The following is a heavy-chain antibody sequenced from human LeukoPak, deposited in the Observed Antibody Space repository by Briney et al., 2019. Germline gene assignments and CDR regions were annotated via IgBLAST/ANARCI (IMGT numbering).Heavy chain of an antibody. CDR3: ARSYSSSSVDV. CDR2: IYYSGST. Sequence: SETLSLTCTVSGGSISSHYWSWIRQPPGKGLEWIGYIYYSGSTNYNPPLKSRVTISVDTSKNQFSLKLSSVTAADTAVYYCARSYSSSSVDVWGKGTTVTVSS. V-gene: IGHV4-59*11. J-gene: IGHJ6*04. D-gene: IGHD6-13*01. CDR1: GGSISSHY.